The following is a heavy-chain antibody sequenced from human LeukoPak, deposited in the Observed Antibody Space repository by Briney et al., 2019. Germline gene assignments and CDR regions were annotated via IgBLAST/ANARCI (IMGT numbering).Heavy chain of an antibody. V-gene: IGHV1-2*02. J-gene: IGHJ4*02. D-gene: IGHD4-17*01. CDR2: INPNSGGT. Sequence: VASVKVSCKASGYTFTGYYMHWVRQAPGQGLEWMGWINPNSGGTNYAQKLQGRVTMTRDTSISTAYMELSRLRSDDTAVYYCARARYGDYGIVYWGQGTLVTVSS. CDR1: GYTFTGYY. CDR3: ARARYGDYGIVY.